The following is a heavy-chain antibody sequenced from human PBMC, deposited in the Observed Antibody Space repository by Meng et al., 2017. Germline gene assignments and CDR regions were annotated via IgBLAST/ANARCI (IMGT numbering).Heavy chain of an antibody. CDR3: ARVLLRFGEFQNWFDP. J-gene: IGHJ5*02. CDR1: GGSISSSSYY. V-gene: IGHV4-39*07. CDR2: IYYSGST. Sequence: SETLSLTCTVSGGSISSSSYYWGWIRQPPGKGLEWIGSIYYSGSTYYNPSLKSRVTISVDTSKNQFSLKLSSVTAADTAVYYCARVLLRFGEFQNWFDPWGQGTLVTVSS. D-gene: IGHD3-10*01.